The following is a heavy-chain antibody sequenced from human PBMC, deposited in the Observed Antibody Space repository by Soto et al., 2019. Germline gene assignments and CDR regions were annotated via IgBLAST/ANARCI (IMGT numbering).Heavy chain of an antibody. CDR2: ISSGSSFI. CDR3: VRDRGGHMVRGAHALDI. D-gene: IGHD3-10*01. CDR1: GFTFSTHT. V-gene: IGHV3-21*01. J-gene: IGHJ3*02. Sequence: EVQLVESGGGLVKPGGSLSLSCAASGFTFSTHTLNWVRQAPGKGLEWVSSISSGSSFIFYADSVKDRFTISRDNAKSSLFLQMNSLRAEDTAVYYCVRDRGGHMVRGAHALDIWGQGTRVTVSS.